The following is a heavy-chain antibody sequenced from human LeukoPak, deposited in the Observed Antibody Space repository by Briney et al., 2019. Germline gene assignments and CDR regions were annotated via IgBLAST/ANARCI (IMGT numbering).Heavy chain of an antibody. CDR2: ISGSDIT. CDR3: AKRPGSAAGGTFDY. Sequence: SGGSLRLSCAASGFTLSNYAMSWARQAPGKGLEWVSSISGSDITYYPDSVKGRFTISRDNSKNMLHLQMNSLRAEDTAVYYCAKRPGSAAGGTFDYWGQGTLVTVSS. J-gene: IGHJ4*02. CDR1: GFTLSNYA. V-gene: IGHV3-23*01. D-gene: IGHD6-13*01.